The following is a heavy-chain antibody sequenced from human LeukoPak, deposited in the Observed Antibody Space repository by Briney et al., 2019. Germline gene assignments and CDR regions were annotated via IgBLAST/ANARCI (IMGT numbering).Heavy chain of an antibody. J-gene: IGHJ4*02. D-gene: IGHD2-2*01. V-gene: IGHV4-4*07. Sequence: SETLSLTCTVSGGCISSYYWGWIRRPAGKGLEWIGRIYTSGSTNYNPSLKSRVTMSVDTSKNQFSLKLSSVTAADTAVYYCAREDCSSTSCYGFDYWGQGTLVTVSS. CDR2: IYTSGST. CDR1: GGCISSYY. CDR3: AREDCSSTSCYGFDY.